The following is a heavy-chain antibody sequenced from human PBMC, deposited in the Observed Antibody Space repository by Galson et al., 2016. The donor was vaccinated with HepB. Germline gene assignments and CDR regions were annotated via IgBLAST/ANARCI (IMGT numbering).Heavy chain of an antibody. CDR3: AKDGYFASGSALYGMDV. CDR2: ISGSGGRT. V-gene: IGHV3-23*01. J-gene: IGHJ6*02. CDR1: GFTVSNNY. D-gene: IGHD3-10*01. Sequence: SLRLSCAASGFTVSNNYMRWVRQAPGKGLEWVSGISGSGGRTYYADSVKGRFTISRDNSKNTVYLQMNSLRVEDTALYYCAKDGYFASGSALYGMDVWGQGTTVTVSS.